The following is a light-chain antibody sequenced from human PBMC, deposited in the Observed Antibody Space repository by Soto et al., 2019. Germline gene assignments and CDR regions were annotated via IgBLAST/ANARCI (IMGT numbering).Light chain of an antibody. V-gene: IGKV1-5*03. J-gene: IGKJ3*01. CDR1: QSVGNW. Sequence: IQMTQSPSTLSASVGDRVTITCRASQSVGNWLAWYQQKPGKAPKFLIYTTSAFHTGVPSRFSGSGSGTEFTLTISSLQPDDFATYYCQQYNTYPRTFGPGTKVEI. CDR2: TTS. CDR3: QQYNTYPRT.